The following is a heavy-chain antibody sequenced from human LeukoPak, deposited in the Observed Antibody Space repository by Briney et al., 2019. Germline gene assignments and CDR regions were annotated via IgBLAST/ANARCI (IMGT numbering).Heavy chain of an antibody. D-gene: IGHD3-9*01. J-gene: IGHJ6*04. V-gene: IGHV3-33*01. CDR1: GFTFSSYR. Sequence: PGGALLLSCAAPGFTFSSYRMHSVPQAPGKGLEREALIWYDGSNKYYADSVKGRFTISRDNSKNTLYLQMNSLRAEDTAVYYCARSEGYYDILTGYYYYYGMDVWGKGTTVTVSS. CDR3: ARSEGYYDILTGYYYYYGMDV. CDR2: IWYDGSNK.